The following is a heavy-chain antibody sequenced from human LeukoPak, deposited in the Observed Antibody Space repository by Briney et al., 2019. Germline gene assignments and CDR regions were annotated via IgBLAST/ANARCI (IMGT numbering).Heavy chain of an antibody. V-gene: IGHV3-21*01. CDR3: ARDGGGDSTGFWYFDL. D-gene: IGHD3-22*01. J-gene: IGHJ2*01. CDR1: GFGFGSYG. Sequence: GGSLRLSCAASGFGFGSYGMNWVRQAPGKGLEWVSSISRNGDYIDYAASLKGRFIISRDNANKSLSLEMNSLRVEDTALYFCARDGGGDSTGFWYFDLWGRGTLVTVSS. CDR2: ISRNGDYI.